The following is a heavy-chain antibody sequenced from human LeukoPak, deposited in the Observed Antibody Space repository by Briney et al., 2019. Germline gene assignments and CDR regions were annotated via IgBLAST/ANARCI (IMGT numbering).Heavy chain of an antibody. CDR3: ARAYCSSTSCRLDY. Sequence: SETLSLTCAVYGGSISSYYWSWIRQPAGKGLEWIGRIYTSGSTNYNPSLKSRVTMSVDTSKNQFSLKLSSVTAADTAVYYCARAYCSSTSCRLDYWGQGTLVTVSS. CDR2: IYTSGST. J-gene: IGHJ4*02. CDR1: GGSISSYY. D-gene: IGHD2-2*01. V-gene: IGHV4-59*10.